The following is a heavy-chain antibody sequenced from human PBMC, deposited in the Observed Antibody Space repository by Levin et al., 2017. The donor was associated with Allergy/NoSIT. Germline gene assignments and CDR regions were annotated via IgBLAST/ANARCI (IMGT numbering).Heavy chain of an antibody. V-gene: IGHV2-5*02. CDR2: IYWDDAE. D-gene: IGHD3-22*01. CDR3: ARRTWQYYGRSGYPLFDP. Sequence: SGPTLVKPTQTLTLTCTFSGFSLSTSGVGVGWFRQPPGKALEWLALIYWDDAERYSPSLQSRLTIAKDTSKKQVVLTMTNVDPADTATYYCARRTWQYYGRSGYPLFDPWGQGTLVTVSS. J-gene: IGHJ5*02. CDR1: GFSLSTSGVG.